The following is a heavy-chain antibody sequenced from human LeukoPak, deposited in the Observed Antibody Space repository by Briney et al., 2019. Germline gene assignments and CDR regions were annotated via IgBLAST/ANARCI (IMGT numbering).Heavy chain of an antibody. V-gene: IGHV3-23*01. CDR2: ISGSGGST. J-gene: IGHJ4*02. D-gene: IGHD3-10*01. CDR3: AKDRGTMVRGVLTMKYYFDY. Sequence: GGSLRLSCAASGFTFSSYAMSWVRQTPGKGLEWVSAISGSGGSTYYADSVKGRFTISRDNSKNTLYLQMNSLRAEDTAVYYCAKDRGTMVRGVLTMKYYFDYWGQGTLVTVSS. CDR1: GFTFSSYA.